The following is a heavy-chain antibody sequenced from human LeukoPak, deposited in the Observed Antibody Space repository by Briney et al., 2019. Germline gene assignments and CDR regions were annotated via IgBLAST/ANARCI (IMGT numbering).Heavy chain of an antibody. CDR2: IKQDGSEK. CDR1: RFTFSSYW. D-gene: IGHD3-10*01. J-gene: IGHJ4*02. V-gene: IGHV3-7*01. CDR3: ARDYPEWFGRWGLYYFDY. Sequence: HPGGSLRLSCAASRFTFSSYWMSWVRQAPGKGLEWVANIKQDGSEKYYVDSVKGRFTISRDNAKNSLYLQMNSLRAEDTAVYYCARDYPEWFGRWGLYYFDYWGQGTLVTVSS.